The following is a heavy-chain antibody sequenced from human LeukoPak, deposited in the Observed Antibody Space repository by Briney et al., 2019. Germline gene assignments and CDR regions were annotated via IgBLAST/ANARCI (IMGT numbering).Heavy chain of an antibody. CDR1: GVTHSIQR. V-gene: IGHV3-21*01. J-gene: IGHJ5*02. CDR2: ISSSSYI. CDR3: ARDPGAVATYNWFDP. Sequence: GGSLSLFCAPSGVTHSIQRVKWAPQAPGRGLEWGSSISSSSYIYYPDSVKGRFTISRDNAKNSMYLQMNSLRAEDTAVYYCARDPGAVATYNWFDPWGQGTLVTVSS. D-gene: IGHD6-19*01.